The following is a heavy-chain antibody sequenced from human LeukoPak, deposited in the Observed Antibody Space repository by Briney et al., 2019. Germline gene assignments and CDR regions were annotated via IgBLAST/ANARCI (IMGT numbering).Heavy chain of an antibody. CDR3: TTDCDYGDYVPEGFFDY. Sequence: GGSLRLSCAASGFTFSNAWMSWVRQAPGKGLEWVGRIKSKTDGGTTDYAAPVKGRFTISRDDSKNTLYLQMNSLKTEDTAVYYCTTDCDYGDYVPEGFFDYWGQGTLVTVSS. CDR2: IKSKTDGGTT. D-gene: IGHD4-17*01. J-gene: IGHJ4*02. V-gene: IGHV3-15*01. CDR1: GFTFSNAW.